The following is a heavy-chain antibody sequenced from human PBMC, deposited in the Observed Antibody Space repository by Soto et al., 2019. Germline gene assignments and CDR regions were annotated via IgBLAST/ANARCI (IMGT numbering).Heavy chain of an antibody. Sequence: PSETLSLTCAVYGGSFSGYYWSWIRQPPGKGLEWIGEINHSGSTNYNPSLKSRVTISVDTSKNQFSLKLSSVTAADTAVYYCARVQLRGSGSFVYDDYWGQGTLVTVSS. V-gene: IGHV4-34*01. CDR1: GGSFSGYY. CDR2: INHSGST. CDR3: ARVQLRGSGSFVYDDY. D-gene: IGHD3-10*01. J-gene: IGHJ4*02.